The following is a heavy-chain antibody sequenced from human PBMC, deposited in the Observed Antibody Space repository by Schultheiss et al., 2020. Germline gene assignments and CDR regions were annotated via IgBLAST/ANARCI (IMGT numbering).Heavy chain of an antibody. V-gene: IGHV3-21*06. CDR3: ASVGGYGSGWDYYYYMDV. CDR2: IRSSSSYI. CDR1: GFTFSSYA. D-gene: IGHD3-10*01. Sequence: GGSLRLSCAASGFTFSSYAMSWVRQAPGKGLEWVSSIRSSSSYIYYADSVKGRFTISRDNSKNTLFLHVSSLRAEDTAVYYCASVGGYGSGWDYYYYMDVWGKGTTVTVSS. J-gene: IGHJ6*03.